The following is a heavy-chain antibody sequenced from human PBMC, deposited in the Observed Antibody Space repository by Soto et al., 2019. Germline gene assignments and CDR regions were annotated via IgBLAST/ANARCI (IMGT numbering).Heavy chain of an antibody. Sequence: SETLSLTCSVSGAALNSGNYYWSWIRQVPGKGLEWIGHIYVAGAVDYNPSLRDRITISQDTSERQFSLNLRLVTAADTAVYYCARLRIATNNYKWFDPWGQGTLVTVSS. CDR2: IYVAGAV. CDR1: GAALNSGNYY. V-gene: IGHV4-31*03. CDR3: ARLRIATNNYKWFDP. D-gene: IGHD2-21*01. J-gene: IGHJ5*02.